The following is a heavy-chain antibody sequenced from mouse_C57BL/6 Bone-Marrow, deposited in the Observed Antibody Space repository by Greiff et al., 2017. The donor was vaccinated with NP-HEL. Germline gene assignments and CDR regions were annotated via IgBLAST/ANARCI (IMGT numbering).Heavy chain of an antibody. CDR2: IYPGSGST. D-gene: IGHD3-2*02. Sequence: QVQLKQPGAELVKPGASVKMSCKASGYTFTSYWITWVKQRPGQGLEWIGDIYPGSGSTNYNEKFKSKATLTVDTSSSTAYLQLSSLTSEDAAVYYGARREGSSGYDVGYGGKGTTLTGAS. V-gene: IGHV1-55*01. CDR1: GYTFTSYW. J-gene: IGHJ2*01. CDR3: ARREGSSGYDVGY.